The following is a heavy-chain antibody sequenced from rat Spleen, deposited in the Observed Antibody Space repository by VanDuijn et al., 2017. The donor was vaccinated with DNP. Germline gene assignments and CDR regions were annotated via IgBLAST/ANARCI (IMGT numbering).Heavy chain of an antibody. D-gene: IGHD1-4*01. CDR3: AKDQYPGQLLYWFAY. CDR1: GFTFSNYG. J-gene: IGHJ3*01. V-gene: IGHV5-29*01. Sequence: EVQLVESGGGLVQPGRSLKLSCAASGFTFSNYGMAWVRQAPTKGLEWVATISYDGSSTYYRDSVKGRFTISRDNAESTLNLQMDSLRSEDTATYYCAKDQYPGQLLYWFAYWGQGTLVTVSS. CDR2: ISYDGSST.